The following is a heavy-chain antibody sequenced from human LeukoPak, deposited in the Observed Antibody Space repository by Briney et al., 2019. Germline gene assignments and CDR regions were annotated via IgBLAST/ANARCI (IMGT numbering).Heavy chain of an antibody. V-gene: IGHV4-39*01. CDR2: IYYSGST. CDR1: GGSISSSSYY. Sequence: SETLSLTXTVSGGSISSSSYYWGWIRQPPGKGLEWIGCIYYSGSTYYNPSLKSRVTISVDTSKNQFSLKLSSVTAADTAVYYCASSPEGAYCSSTSCYGAFDIWGQGTMVTVSS. J-gene: IGHJ3*02. D-gene: IGHD2-2*01. CDR3: ASSPEGAYCSSTSCYGAFDI.